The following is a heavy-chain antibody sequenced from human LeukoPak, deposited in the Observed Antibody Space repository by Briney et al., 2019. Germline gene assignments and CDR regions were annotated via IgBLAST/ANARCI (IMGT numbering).Heavy chain of an antibody. CDR1: GFTVSSNY. D-gene: IGHD4-17*01. V-gene: IGHV3-53*01. CDR3: AGDTTDGGFFDQ. Sequence: GGSLRLSCAASGFTVSSNYMSWVRQAPGKGLEWVSVIYSDDTTYYADSVKGRFTISRDNSKNTLYLQMNSLGAEDTAVYYCAGDTTDGGFFDQWGQGTVVTVSS. CDR2: IYSDDTT. J-gene: IGHJ4*02.